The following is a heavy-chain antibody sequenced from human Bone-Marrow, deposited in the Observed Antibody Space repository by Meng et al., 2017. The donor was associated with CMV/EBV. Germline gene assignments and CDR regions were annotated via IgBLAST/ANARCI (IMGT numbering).Heavy chain of an antibody. Sequence: ISSYYWSWIRQPAGKGLEWIGRIYTSGSTNYNPSLKGRVTMSVDTSKNQFSLKLSSVTAADTAVYYCARDYYDFWSGYYKSGGYDYWGQGTLVTVSS. V-gene: IGHV4-4*07. CDR1: ISSYY. D-gene: IGHD3-3*01. J-gene: IGHJ4*02. CDR2: IYTSGST. CDR3: ARDYYDFWSGYYKSGGYDY.